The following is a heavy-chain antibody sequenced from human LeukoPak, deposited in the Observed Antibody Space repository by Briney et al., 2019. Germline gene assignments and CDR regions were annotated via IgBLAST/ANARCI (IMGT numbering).Heavy chain of an antibody. CDR2: IYSGGST. V-gene: IGHV3-53*01. CDR1: GFTVSSNY. Sequence: GGSLRLSCAAPGFTVSSNYMSWVRQAPGKGLEWVSIIYSGGSTFYADSVKGRFTISRDNSKNTLYLQMNSLRAEDTAVYYCTTDRRDYGGNPYWGQGTLVTVSS. J-gene: IGHJ4*02. D-gene: IGHD4-23*01. CDR3: TTDRRDYGGNPY.